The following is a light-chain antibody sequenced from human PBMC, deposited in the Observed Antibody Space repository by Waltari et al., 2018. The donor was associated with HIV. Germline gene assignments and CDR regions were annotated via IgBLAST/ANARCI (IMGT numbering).Light chain of an antibody. V-gene: IGLV2-8*01. Sequence: QSALTQPPSASGSPGQPVTLPCTGPNSAPGTYDYVSWYHQHPGKAPKLVISEVTKRPSGVSDRFSGSKSGNTAFLTVSGLQAEDEADYYCSSFANRDGFYVLFGGGTRLTVL. CDR3: SSFANRDGFYVL. CDR1: NSAPGTYDY. CDR2: EVT. J-gene: IGLJ2*01.